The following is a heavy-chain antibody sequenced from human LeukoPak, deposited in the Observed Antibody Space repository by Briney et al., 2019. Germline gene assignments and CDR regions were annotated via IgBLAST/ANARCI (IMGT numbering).Heavy chain of an antibody. J-gene: IGHJ4*02. Sequence: GGSLRLSCTASGFTFGDYAMSWVRQAPGKGLEWVGFIRSKAYGGTTEYAASVKGRFTISRDDSKSIAYLQMNSLKTEDTAVYYCTRDQGRRKGWPPDYWGQGTLVTVSS. D-gene: IGHD5-24*01. CDR3: TRDQGRRKGWPPDY. CDR2: IRSKAYGGTT. CDR1: GFTFGDYA. V-gene: IGHV3-49*04.